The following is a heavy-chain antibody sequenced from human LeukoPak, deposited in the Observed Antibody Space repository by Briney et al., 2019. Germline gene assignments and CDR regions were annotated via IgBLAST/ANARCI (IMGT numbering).Heavy chain of an antibody. CDR1: GYTFTSYG. Sequence: ASVKVSCKASGYTFTSYGISWVRQAPGQGLEWMGWISAYSGNTNYAQKLQGRVTMTTDTSTSTAYMELRSLRSDDTAVYYCARDGYSYGLIVPDYWGQGTLVTVSS. CDR2: ISAYSGNT. CDR3: ARDGYSYGLIVPDY. D-gene: IGHD5-18*01. V-gene: IGHV1-18*01. J-gene: IGHJ4*02.